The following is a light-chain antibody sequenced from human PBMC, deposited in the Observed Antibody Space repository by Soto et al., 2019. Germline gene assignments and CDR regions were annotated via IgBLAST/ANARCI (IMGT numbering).Light chain of an antibody. Sequence: QSALTQPASVSGSPGQSITISCTGTSSDIGAYNFVSWYQQHPGKAPKLMIYDVNIRPSGVSHRFSGSKSGNTASLTISGLLAEEEDDYYFTSWTTSTTMIFGGGTKVTVL. CDR2: DVN. J-gene: IGLJ2*01. CDR1: SSDIGAYNF. V-gene: IGLV2-14*03. CDR3: TSWTTSTTMI.